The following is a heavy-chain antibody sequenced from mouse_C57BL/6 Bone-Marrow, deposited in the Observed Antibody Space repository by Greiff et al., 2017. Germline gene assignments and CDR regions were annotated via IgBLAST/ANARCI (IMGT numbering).Heavy chain of an antibody. CDR1: GYTFTSYW. V-gene: IGHV1-69*01. Sequence: QVQLQQPGAELVMPGASVKLSCKASGYTFTSYWMHWVTQRPGQGLEWIGEIDPSDSYTNYNQKFKGKSTLTVDKSSSPAYMQLSSLTSEDSAVYYCARPYGSRWYFDVWGTGTTVTVSS. D-gene: IGHD1-1*01. J-gene: IGHJ1*03. CDR2: IDPSDSYT. CDR3: ARPYGSRWYFDV.